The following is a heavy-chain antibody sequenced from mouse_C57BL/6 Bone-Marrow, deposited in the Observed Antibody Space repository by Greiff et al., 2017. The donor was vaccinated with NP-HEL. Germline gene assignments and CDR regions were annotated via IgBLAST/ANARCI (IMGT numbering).Heavy chain of an antibody. CDR3: AKPSFTPYYAMDY. CDR1: GFSLTSYG. J-gene: IGHJ4*01. CDR2: IWRGGST. Sequence: VQLQQSGPGLVQPSQSQSITCTVSGFSLTSYGVHWVRQSPGKGLEWLGVIWRGGSTDYNAAFMSRLSITKDNSKSQVFFKMNSLQADDTAIYYCAKPSFTPYYAMDYWGQGTSVTVSS. V-gene: IGHV2-5*01.